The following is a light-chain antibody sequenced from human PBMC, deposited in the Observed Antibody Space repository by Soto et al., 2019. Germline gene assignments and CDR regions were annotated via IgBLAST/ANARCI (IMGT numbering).Light chain of an antibody. Sequence: DIQLTQSPSTLSASVGDRVTITCRASQTISTWLAWYQQKPGKPPKLLIYAASTLQSGVPSRFSGSGSGTDFTLTISSLQPEDVATYYCQKYDSAPWTFGQGTKVEIK. CDR3: QKYDSAPWT. J-gene: IGKJ1*01. CDR2: AAS. V-gene: IGKV1-27*01. CDR1: QTISTW.